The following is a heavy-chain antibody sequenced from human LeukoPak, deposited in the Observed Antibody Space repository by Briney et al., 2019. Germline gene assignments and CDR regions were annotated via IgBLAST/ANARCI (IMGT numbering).Heavy chain of an antibody. CDR2: ISSGSSTI. J-gene: IGHJ3*02. CDR3: ARAGGLLWFGEVLESSDAFHI. Sequence: GRSLRLSCAASGFTFSSYGMHWVRQAPGKGLEWVSYISSGSSTIYYADSVKGRFTISRDNAKNSLYLQVNSLRDEDTAVYYCARAGGLLWFGEVLESSDAFHIWGQGTMVTVSS. D-gene: IGHD3-10*01. CDR1: GFTFSSYG. V-gene: IGHV3-48*02.